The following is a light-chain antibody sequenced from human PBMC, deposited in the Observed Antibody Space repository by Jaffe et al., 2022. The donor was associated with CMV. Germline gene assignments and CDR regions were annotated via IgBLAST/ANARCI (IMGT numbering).Light chain of an antibody. J-gene: IGKJ5*01. CDR1: QNIDYY. V-gene: IGKV3-11*01. Sequence: EIVLTQSPATLSLSPGERATLSCRASQNIDYYLAWYQQKPGQAPRLLIYDASNRATGIPARFSGSGSGIDLTLTISSLEPEDFAVYYCQQRKAWPITFGQGTRLEIK. CDR3: QQRKAWPIT. CDR2: DAS.